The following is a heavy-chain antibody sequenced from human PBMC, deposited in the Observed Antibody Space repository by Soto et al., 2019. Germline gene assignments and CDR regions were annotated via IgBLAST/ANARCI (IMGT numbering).Heavy chain of an antibody. V-gene: IGHV4-39*01. Sequence: PSETLSLTCTVSGGSISSSSYYWGWIRQPPGKGLEWIGSIYYSGSTYYNPSLKSRVTISVDTSKNQFSLKLSSVTAADTAVYYCASQITMVRGVIGGCWFDPWGQATLVTVSS. CDR1: GGSISSSSYY. D-gene: IGHD3-10*01. CDR3: ASQITMVRGVIGGCWFDP. J-gene: IGHJ5*02. CDR2: IYYSGST.